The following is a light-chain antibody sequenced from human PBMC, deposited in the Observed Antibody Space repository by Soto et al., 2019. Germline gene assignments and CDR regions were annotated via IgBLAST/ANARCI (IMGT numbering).Light chain of an antibody. CDR2: KVS. CDR3: MQATHWPPYT. CDR1: QGLVYCDGNTY. Sequence: EVVMTQSPRNLPVTLGQPASISCWSSQGLVYCDGNTYLNWFQQRPGHSPRRLLYKVSFRDSGVPDRFSGSGSGTAFTLTISRVEAEDVGIYYCMQATHWPPYTFGQGTKLEIK. J-gene: IGKJ2*01. V-gene: IGKV2-30*01.